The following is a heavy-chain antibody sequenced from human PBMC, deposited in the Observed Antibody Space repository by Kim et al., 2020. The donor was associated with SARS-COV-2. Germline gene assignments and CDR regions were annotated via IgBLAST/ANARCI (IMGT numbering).Heavy chain of an antibody. V-gene: IGHV1-24*01. J-gene: IGHJ4*02. CDR1: GYTLTELS. D-gene: IGHD3-10*01. CDR3: ATTRRTGGLLWFGETVADY. Sequence: ASVKVSCKVSGYTLTELSMHWVRQAPGKGLEWMGGFDPEDGETIYAQKFQGRVTMTEDTSTDTAYMELSSLRSEDTAVYYCATTRRTGGLLWFGETVADYWGQGTLVTVSS. CDR2: FDPEDGET.